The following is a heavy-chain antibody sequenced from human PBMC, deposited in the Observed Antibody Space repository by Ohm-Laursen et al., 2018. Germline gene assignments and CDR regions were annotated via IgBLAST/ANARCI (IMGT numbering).Heavy chain of an antibody. V-gene: IGHV3-23*01. Sequence: SLRLSCAASGFTFSSYAMSWVRQAPGKGLEWVSAISGSGGSTYYADSVKGRFTISRDNSKNTLYLQMNSLRAEDTATYYCARAVRYQLLSDPWGQGTLVTVSS. J-gene: IGHJ5*02. CDR1: GFTFSSYA. CDR3: ARAVRYQLLSDP. CDR2: ISGSGGST. D-gene: IGHD4-23*01.